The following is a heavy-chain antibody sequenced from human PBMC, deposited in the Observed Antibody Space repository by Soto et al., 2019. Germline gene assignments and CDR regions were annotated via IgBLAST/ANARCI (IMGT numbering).Heavy chain of an antibody. CDR3: ARRIVRLRGYFDY. CDR2: IYYSGST. V-gene: IGHV4-39*01. D-gene: IGHD2-21*01. Sequence: SETLSLTCTVSGGSVSSSSYSWGWIRQSPGKGLEWIGTIYYSGSTYYNPSLKSRVTISVDTSKNQFSLKLSSVTAADTAMYYCARRIVRLRGYFDYWGQGTLVTVSS. J-gene: IGHJ4*02. CDR1: GGSVSSSSYS.